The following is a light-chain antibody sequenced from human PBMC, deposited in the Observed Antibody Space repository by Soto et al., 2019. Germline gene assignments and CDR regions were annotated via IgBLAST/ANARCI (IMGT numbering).Light chain of an antibody. CDR1: SSSKW. V-gene: IGKV1-5*01. CDR3: QHTTDFT. Sequence: IQMTQSPSTLAASVGDTVTMTCRSSSKWLAWYQKKPGKAPKLLIYDVSNSERGVPPRFSGSTSGAESTLTITGLQPDDLGTYYCQHTTDFTFGQGTKVDIK. CDR2: DVS. J-gene: IGKJ2*01.